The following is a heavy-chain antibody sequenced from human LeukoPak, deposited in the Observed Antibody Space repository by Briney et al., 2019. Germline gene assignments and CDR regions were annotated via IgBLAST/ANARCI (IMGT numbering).Heavy chain of an antibody. CDR1: GYDFSTYA. D-gene: IGHD5-12*01. J-gene: IGHJ4*02. V-gene: IGHV1-8*01. Sequence: ASVKVSCKASGYDFSTYAINWVRLATGQGLEWMGWVNPDNGNTYYARRFQGRVTMTRDTSISTAYMELSSLRSEDTAVYYCTREEYSGYDWYSWGQGTLVTVYS. CDR2: VNPDNGNT. CDR3: TREEYSGYDWYS.